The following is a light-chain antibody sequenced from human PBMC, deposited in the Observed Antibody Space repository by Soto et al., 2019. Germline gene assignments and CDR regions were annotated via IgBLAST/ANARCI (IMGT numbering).Light chain of an antibody. CDR1: QSVSSF. CDR3: QQSSNWPLT. CDR2: DAS. J-gene: IGKJ3*01. Sequence: EIVLTQSPATLSLSPGERATLSCRASQSVSSFLAWYQQKPGQAPRLLIYDASNRATGIPARFSGSGSGTDFTLTISSLEPEDFAVYYCQQSSNWPLTFGPGTKVDI. V-gene: IGKV3-11*01.